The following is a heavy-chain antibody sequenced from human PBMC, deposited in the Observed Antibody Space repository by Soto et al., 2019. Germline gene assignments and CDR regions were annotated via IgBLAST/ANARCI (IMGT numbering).Heavy chain of an antibody. CDR3: AVLLVGGGGDGN. D-gene: IGHD2-21*01. CDR1: GASVNNKNYH. CDR2: VHIDGAN. Sequence: QVQLQESGPGLVKPSETLSLTCTVSGASVNNKNYHWSWIRQPPGRGLEWIGQVHIDGANDFDSSSLKSRLTLSIDASKNPFSLKLRSVTAADTAIYYCAVLLVGGGGDGNWGQGTLVTVSS. J-gene: IGHJ4*02. V-gene: IGHV4-61*01.